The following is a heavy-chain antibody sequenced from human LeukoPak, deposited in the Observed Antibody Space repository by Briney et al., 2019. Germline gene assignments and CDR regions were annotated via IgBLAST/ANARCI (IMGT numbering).Heavy chain of an antibody. CDR1: SGSFSGYY. Sequence: PSETLSLTCAVYSGSFSGYYWSWIRQPPGKGLEWIGEINHSGSTNYNPSLKSRVTISVDTSKNQFSLKLSSVTAADTAVYYCARISNTFGGVIVPSGAFDIWGQGTMVTVSS. D-gene: IGHD3-16*02. CDR2: INHSGST. J-gene: IGHJ3*02. V-gene: IGHV4-34*01. CDR3: ARISNTFGGVIVPSGAFDI.